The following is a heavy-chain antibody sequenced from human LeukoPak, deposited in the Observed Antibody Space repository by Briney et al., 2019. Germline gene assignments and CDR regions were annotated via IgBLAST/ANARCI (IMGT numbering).Heavy chain of an antibody. V-gene: IGHV3-30*02. D-gene: IGHD3-3*01. J-gene: IGHJ4*02. Sequence: GGSLRLSCAASGFTFSSYGMHWVRQAPGKGLEWVAFIRYDGSNKYYADSVKGRFTISRDNSKNTLYLQMNSLRAEDTAVYYCAKLMLGRGGNGPYDFWSGPPFDYWGQGTLVTVSS. CDR1: GFTFSSYG. CDR3: AKLMLGRGGNGPYDFWSGPPFDY. CDR2: IRYDGSNK.